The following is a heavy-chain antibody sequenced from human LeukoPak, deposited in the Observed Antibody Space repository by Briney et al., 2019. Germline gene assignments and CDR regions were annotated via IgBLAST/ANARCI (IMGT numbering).Heavy chain of an antibody. J-gene: IGHJ4*02. V-gene: IGHV3-48*03. CDR3: ARDMVRGRWDY. CDR1: GFTFSDYE. CDR2: ISSRAATT. D-gene: IGHD3-10*01. Sequence: GGSLRLSCAASGFTFSDYEMNWVRQAPGKGLEWVSYISSRAATTYYADSVQGRFTIFRDDTKTSLFLQMDSLRAEDTAIYYCARDMVRGRWDYWGRGSLVTVCS.